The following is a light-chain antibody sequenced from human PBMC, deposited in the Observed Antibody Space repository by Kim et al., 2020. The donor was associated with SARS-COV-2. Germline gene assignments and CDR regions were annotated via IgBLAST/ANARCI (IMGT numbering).Light chain of an antibody. J-gene: IGLJ2*01. Sequence: VSRGQTASITCSGDKLGDKYACWYQQKPGQSPVLVIYQDSKRPSGIPERFSGSNSGNTATLTISGTQAMDEADYYCQAWDSSTDVVFGGGTKLTVL. CDR2: QDS. CDR1: KLGDKY. CDR3: QAWDSSTDVV. V-gene: IGLV3-1*01.